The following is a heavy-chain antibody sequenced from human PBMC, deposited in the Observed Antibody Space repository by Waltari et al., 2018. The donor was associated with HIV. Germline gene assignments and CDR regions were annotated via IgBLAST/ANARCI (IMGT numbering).Heavy chain of an antibody. Sequence: QVQLQQWGAGLLKPSETLSLTCAVYGGSFSGYYWSWIRQPPGKGLEWIGEINHSGSTNYNPSLKSRVTISVDTSKNQFSLKLSSVTAADTAVYYCARGRAVAGPIDYWGQGTQVTVSS. J-gene: IGHJ4*02. D-gene: IGHD6-19*01. CDR3: ARGRAVAGPIDY. CDR2: INHSGST. CDR1: GGSFSGYY. V-gene: IGHV4-34*01.